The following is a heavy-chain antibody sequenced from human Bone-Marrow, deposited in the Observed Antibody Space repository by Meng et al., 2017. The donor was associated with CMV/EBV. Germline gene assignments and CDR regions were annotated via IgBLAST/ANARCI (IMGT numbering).Heavy chain of an antibody. V-gene: IGHV3-7*01. J-gene: IGHJ6*02. Sequence: GESLKISCAASGFTFSSYWMSWVRQAPGKGPEWVANIKQDGSEKYYVDSVKGRFTISRDNAKNSLYLQMNSLRADDTAVYYCASDGMDVWGQGTTVTVSS. CDR1: GFTFSSYW. CDR3: ASDGMDV. CDR2: IKQDGSEK.